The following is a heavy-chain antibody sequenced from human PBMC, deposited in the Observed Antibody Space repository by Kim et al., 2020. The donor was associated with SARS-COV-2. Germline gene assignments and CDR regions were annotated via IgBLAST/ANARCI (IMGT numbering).Heavy chain of an antibody. Sequence: GGSLRLSCAASGFTFSNAWMSWVRQAPGKGLEWVGRIKSKTDGGTTDYAAPVKGRFTISRDDSKNTLYLQMNSLKTEDTAVYYCTTGPRGTLYSSSIDYWGQGTLVTVSS. CDR1: GFTFSNAW. CDR2: IKSKTDGGTT. J-gene: IGHJ4*02. D-gene: IGHD6-6*01. CDR3: TTGPRGTLYSSSIDY. V-gene: IGHV3-15*01.